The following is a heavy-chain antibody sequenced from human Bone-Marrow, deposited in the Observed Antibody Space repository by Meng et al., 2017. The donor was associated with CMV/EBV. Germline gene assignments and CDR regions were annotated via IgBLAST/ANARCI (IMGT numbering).Heavy chain of an antibody. D-gene: IGHD3-3*01. CDR2: ISYDGSNK. J-gene: IGHJ3*02. CDR3: AKYNDFWSGYYTDAFDI. CDR1: GFTFSSYA. V-gene: IGHV3-30*04. Sequence: SLKISCAASGFTFSSYAMHWVRQAPGKGLEWVAVISYDGSNKSYADSVKGRFTISRDNSKNTLYLQMNSLRAEDTAVYYCAKYNDFWSGYYTDAFDIWGQGTMVTVSS.